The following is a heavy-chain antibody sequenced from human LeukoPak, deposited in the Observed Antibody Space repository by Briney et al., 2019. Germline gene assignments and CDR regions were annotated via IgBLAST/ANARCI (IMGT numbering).Heavy chain of an antibody. CDR3: GYSDGYRWYFDY. CDR1: CRSISSVGYY. Sequence: SDTLSLTRTVCCRSISSVGYYWGWIRQPPGTGLEWIGRISYSGSTYYNPYLTSRVTISPVPSKNQSYVKLSSVTAADTALYYCGYSDGYRWYFDYWGQGTLVTVSS. D-gene: IGHD5-18*01. CDR2: ISYSGST. J-gene: IGHJ4*02. V-gene: IGHV4-39*07.